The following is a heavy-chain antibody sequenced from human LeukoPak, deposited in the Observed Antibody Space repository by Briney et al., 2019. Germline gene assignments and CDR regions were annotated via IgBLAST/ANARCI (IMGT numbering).Heavy chain of an antibody. CDR1: GYTFTDYY. Sequence: ASLKVSCKASGYTFTDYYIHWVRQAPGQGLEWMAWINPNRGGTDYAQKFQGRVTVTSDTSFSTVYMELSRLRSDDTAVYYCARGRGARCDYWGQGTLVTVSS. D-gene: IGHD3-10*01. J-gene: IGHJ4*02. V-gene: IGHV1-2*02. CDR2: INPNRGGT. CDR3: ARGRGARCDY.